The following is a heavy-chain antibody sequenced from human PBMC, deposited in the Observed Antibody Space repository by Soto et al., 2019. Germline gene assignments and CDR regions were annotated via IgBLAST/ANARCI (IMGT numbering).Heavy chain of an antibody. CDR3: AHRVINWFDP. Sequence: SGPTLVNPTQTLTLTCTFSGFSLSTSGVGVAWIRQPPGKALEWLAVIYWDGDKRYSPSLKSRLTITRDTSKNQVVLTMTNMEIGTTAQYYGAHRVINWFDPWGRGPLVTVPS. J-gene: IGHJ5*02. V-gene: IGHV2-5*02. CDR2: IYWDGDK. CDR1: GFSLSTSGVG.